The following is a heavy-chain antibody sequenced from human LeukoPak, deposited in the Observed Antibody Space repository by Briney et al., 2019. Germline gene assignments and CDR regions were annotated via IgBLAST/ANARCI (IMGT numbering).Heavy chain of an antibody. J-gene: IGHJ4*02. Sequence: ASVKVSCKASGYTFTSYDINWVRQATGQGLEWMGWMNPNSGNTGYAQKFQGRVTMTRNTSISTAYMELSSLRSEDTAVYYCARSYSSSEAIDYWGQGTLVTVSS. CDR2: MNPNSGNT. V-gene: IGHV1-8*01. D-gene: IGHD6-13*01. CDR1: GYTFTSYD. CDR3: ARSYSSSEAIDY.